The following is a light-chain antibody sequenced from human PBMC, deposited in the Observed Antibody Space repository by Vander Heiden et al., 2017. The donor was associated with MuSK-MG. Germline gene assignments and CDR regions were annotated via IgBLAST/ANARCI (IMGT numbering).Light chain of an antibody. V-gene: IGLV2-14*03. J-gene: IGLJ2*01. CDR3: DSFTSSNTVV. CDR1: ASHIGAYNY. Sequence: QPALTQPDSVSGSPGQASTIACTGTASHIGAYNYVCWYQQHPGTARKLLIYDVAKRPSGGSNRFSGSKSGNTASLTTSGLQAEDEALYYCDSFTSSNTVVFGGGTKLTVL. CDR2: DVA.